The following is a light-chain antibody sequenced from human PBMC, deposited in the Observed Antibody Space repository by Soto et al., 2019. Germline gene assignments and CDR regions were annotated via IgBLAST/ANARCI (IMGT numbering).Light chain of an antibody. Sequence: EIVLTQSPATLSLSPGERATLSCRASQSVSSYLAWYQQKPGQAPRLLIYGASTRATGIPVRFSGSGSGTDFTLTISNLQSEDFAVYYCQQYKNWPPYTFGQGTKVDIK. J-gene: IGKJ2*01. CDR3: QQYKNWPPYT. CDR2: GAS. V-gene: IGKV3-15*01. CDR1: QSVSSY.